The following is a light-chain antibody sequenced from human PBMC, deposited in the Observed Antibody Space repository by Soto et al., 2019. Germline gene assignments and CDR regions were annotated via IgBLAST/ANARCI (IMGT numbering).Light chain of an antibody. J-gene: IGKJ3*01. CDR1: QGINNY. Sequence: DIQMTQSPSSLSASVGDRVTITYRASQGINNYLAWYQQKPGKAPKLLIYAASTLQSGVPSRFSGSGSGTDFTLTISSLQPEDVATYYCQKHNSAPPVTFGPGTKVGV. V-gene: IGKV1-27*01. CDR3: QKHNSAPPVT. CDR2: AAS.